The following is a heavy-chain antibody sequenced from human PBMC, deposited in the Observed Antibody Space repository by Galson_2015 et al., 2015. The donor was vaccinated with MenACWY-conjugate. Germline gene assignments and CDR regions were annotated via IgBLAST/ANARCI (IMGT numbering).Heavy chain of an antibody. CDR1: GFSFSIHW. V-gene: IGHV3-74*01. CDR2: INGDGSST. D-gene: IGHD3-3*02. Sequence: SLRLSCAASGFSFSIHWMHWVRQAPGKGLVWVSIINGDGSSTNYADSVRGRFTISRDNAKNTLYLQMNSLGAEDTAAYYCVRDPFVSDAFDIWGQGTMVTVSS. CDR3: VRDPFVSDAFDI. J-gene: IGHJ3*02.